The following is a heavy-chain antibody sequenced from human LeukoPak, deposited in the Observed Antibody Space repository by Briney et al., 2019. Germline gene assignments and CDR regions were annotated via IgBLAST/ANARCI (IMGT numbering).Heavy chain of an antibody. D-gene: IGHD1-1*01. CDR2: ISSSSSYI. Sequence: GSLRLSCAASGFTFSTYNMNWVRQAPGKGLEWVSSISSSSSYIYYTDSVKGRFTISRDNAKNSLYLQMNSLRAEDTAVYYCARDDDGRGGYWGQGTLVTVSS. CDR1: GFTFSTYN. J-gene: IGHJ4*02. CDR3: ARDDDGRGGY. V-gene: IGHV3-21*01.